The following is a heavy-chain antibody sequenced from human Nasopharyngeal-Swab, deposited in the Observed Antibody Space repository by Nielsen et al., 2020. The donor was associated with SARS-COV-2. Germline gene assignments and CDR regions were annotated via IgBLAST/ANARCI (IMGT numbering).Heavy chain of an antibody. CDR2: IYYSGST. J-gene: IGHJ3*02. CDR1: GFTFSSYA. D-gene: IGHD3-22*01. CDR3: AREYQSTYYYDSSGPIYDAFDI. Sequence: ESLKISCAASGFTFSSYAMSWVRQAPGKGLEWIGYIYYSGSTNYNPSLKSRVTISVDTSKNQFSLKLSSVTAADTAVYYCAREYQSTYYYDSSGPIYDAFDIWGQGTMVTVSS. V-gene: IGHV4-59*01.